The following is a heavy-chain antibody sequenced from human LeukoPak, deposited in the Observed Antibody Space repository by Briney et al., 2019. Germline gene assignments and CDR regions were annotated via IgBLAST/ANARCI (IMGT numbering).Heavy chain of an antibody. Sequence: SETLSLTCAVSGGSISSYYWSWIRQPAGKGLEWIGRIYTSGNANYNPSLKSRVTMSVDTSKNQLSLKVTSVTAAGTAVYYCASTSAGNSGMDVWGQGTTVTVSS. V-gene: IGHV4-4*07. D-gene: IGHD2-2*01. J-gene: IGHJ6*02. CDR1: GGSISSYY. CDR2: IYTSGNA. CDR3: ASTSAGNSGMDV.